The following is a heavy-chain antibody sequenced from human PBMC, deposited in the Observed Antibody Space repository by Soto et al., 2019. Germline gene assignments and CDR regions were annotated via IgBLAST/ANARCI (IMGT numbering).Heavy chain of an antibody. CDR2: IYYSGSA. D-gene: IGHD6-19*01. V-gene: IGHV4-61*01. J-gene: IGHJ4*02. CDR3: ARVSLAVAGMTDS. Sequence: QVQLQESGPGLVRPSEPLSLTCTVSTSVSSASYYWSWIRQPPGRGLEWIGYIYYSGSANYNPSLKSRVTISIDTSKNQFYLKLYSVTAADTAIYYCARVSLAVAGMTDSWGQGTLVTVSS. CDR1: TSVSSASYY.